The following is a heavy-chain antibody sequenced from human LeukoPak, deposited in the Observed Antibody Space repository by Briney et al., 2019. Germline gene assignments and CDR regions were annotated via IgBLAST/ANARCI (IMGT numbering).Heavy chain of an antibody. CDR2: ISYDGSNK. Sequence: PGGSLRLSCAASGFTFSSYAMHWVRQAPGKGLEWVAAISYDGSNKYYADSVKGRFTISRDNSKNTLYLQMNSLRAEDTAVYYCARERVSSGWYRSHYYYYGMDVWGQGTTVTVSS. V-gene: IGHV3-30*04. D-gene: IGHD6-19*01. CDR3: ARERVSSGWYRSHYYYYGMDV. CDR1: GFTFSSYA. J-gene: IGHJ6*02.